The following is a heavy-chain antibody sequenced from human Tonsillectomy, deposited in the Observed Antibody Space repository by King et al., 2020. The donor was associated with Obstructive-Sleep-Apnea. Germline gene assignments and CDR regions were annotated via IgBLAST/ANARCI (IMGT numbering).Heavy chain of an antibody. D-gene: IGHD6-19*01. Sequence: QLQESGPGLVKPSETLSLTCTVSGGSISHYFWSWIRPPPGKGLEWFGYIYYSGSTNYNPSLKSRVTISVDTSKNQFSLRLSSVTAADTAMYYCASNIAVPAHGAFDIWGQGTMVTVSS. V-gene: IGHV4-59*08. CDR1: GGSISHYF. CDR3: ASNIAVPAHGAFDI. J-gene: IGHJ3*02. CDR2: IYYSGST.